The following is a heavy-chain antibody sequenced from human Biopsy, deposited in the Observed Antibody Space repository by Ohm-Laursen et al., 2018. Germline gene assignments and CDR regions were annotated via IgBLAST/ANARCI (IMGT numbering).Heavy chain of an antibody. CDR3: ARGSNDFGGLYFPR. D-gene: IGHD4-23*01. CDR2: IKRDGSQS. J-gene: IGHJ4*02. Sequence: SLRLSCAASGFTFSTYWMTWVRQAPGKGLEWVANIKRDGSQSNHADSVKGRFTISRDNAKNSLHLQMNSLRAEDTAVYYCARGSNDFGGLYFPRWGQGTLLTVSS. CDR1: GFTFSTYW. V-gene: IGHV3-7*03.